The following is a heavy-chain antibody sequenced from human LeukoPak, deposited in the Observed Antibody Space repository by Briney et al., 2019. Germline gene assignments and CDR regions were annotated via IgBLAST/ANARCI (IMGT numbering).Heavy chain of an antibody. CDR1: GFTFSSYA. Sequence: GGSLRLSCAASGFTFSSYAMSWVRQAPEKGLEWVSAISGNGHITYYADTVKGRFSGSRDNSKNTLYLQLNSLRAEDTAVYYCAKDLRGTLSSRGPFEYWGQGTLVTVSS. V-gene: IGHV3-23*01. CDR3: AKDLRGTLSSRGPFEY. J-gene: IGHJ4*02. D-gene: IGHD1-1*01. CDR2: ISGNGHIT.